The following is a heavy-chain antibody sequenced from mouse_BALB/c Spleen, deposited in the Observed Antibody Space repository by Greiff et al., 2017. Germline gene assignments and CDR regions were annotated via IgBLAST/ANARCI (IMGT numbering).Heavy chain of an antibody. Sequence: EVKLMESGGGLVQPGGSRKLSCAASGFTFSSFGMHWVRQAPEKGLEWVAYISSGSSTIYYADTVKGRFTISRDNPKNTLFLQMTSLRSEDTAMYYCARSLRRGYYFDYWGQGTTLTVSS. CDR3: ARSLRRGYYFDY. V-gene: IGHV5-17*02. CDR1: GFTFSSFG. CDR2: ISSGSSTI. D-gene: IGHD2-12*01. J-gene: IGHJ2*01.